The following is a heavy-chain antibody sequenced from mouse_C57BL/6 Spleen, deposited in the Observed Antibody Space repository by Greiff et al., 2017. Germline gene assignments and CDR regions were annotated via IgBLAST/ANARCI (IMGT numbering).Heavy chain of an antibody. CDR2: IYPSDSET. CDR3: ARSEGYDFFAY. V-gene: IGHV1-61*01. CDR1: GYTFTSYW. J-gene: IGHJ3*01. Sequence: QVQLKQPGAELVRPGSSVKLSCKASGYTFTSYWMDWVKQRPGQGLEWIGNIYPSDSETHYNQKFKDKATLTVDKSSSTAYMQLSSLTSEDSAVYYCARSEGYDFFAYWGQGTLVTVSA. D-gene: IGHD2-4*01.